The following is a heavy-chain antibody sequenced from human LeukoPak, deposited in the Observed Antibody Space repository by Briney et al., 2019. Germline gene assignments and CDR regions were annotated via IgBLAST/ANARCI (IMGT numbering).Heavy chain of an antibody. CDR1: GGSISSYY. Sequence: SETLSLTRTVSGGSISSYYWSWIRQPPGKGLEWIGYIYYSGSTNYNPSLKRRVTKSVDMSMDQFSLQLSSVPAADTAVYYCASSYYYGSGSYYNSFDYWGQGTLVTVSS. V-gene: IGHV4-59*01. D-gene: IGHD3-10*01. CDR2: IYYSGST. J-gene: IGHJ4*02. CDR3: ASSYYYGSGSYYNSFDY.